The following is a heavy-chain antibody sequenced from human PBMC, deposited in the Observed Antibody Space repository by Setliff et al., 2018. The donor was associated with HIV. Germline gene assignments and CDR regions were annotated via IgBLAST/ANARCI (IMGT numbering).Heavy chain of an antibody. J-gene: IGHJ3*01. CDR2: VSPSNGNS. V-gene: IGHV1-8*01. Sequence: ASVKVSCKASGYSFTKYEINWVRQAPGQGLEWLGWVSPSNGNSDFAQKFKGRISLTTDTSIRTAYMELRGLKSDDTAVYFCARRGEERNMITGALDAWGQGSLVTVSS. CDR1: GYSFTKYE. CDR3: ARRGEERNMITGALDA. D-gene: IGHD3-16*01.